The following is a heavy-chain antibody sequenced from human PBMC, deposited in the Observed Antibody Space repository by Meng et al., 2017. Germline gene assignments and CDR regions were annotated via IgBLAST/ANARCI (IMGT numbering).Heavy chain of an antibody. J-gene: IGHJ4*02. CDR3: ARGYGGLDY. V-gene: IGHV4-30-2*01. Sequence: QLQLQESGSGLVEAPQPQSLPCAVPGGSVSSGGYSWNWIRQPPGKRLEWIGYIFHSGTTYYNPSLESRVTISIDTTKNQFSLKVTSATAADTAVYYCARGYGGLDYWGQGTRVTGSS. D-gene: IGHD3-10*01. CDR1: GGSVSSGGYS. CDR2: IFHSGTT.